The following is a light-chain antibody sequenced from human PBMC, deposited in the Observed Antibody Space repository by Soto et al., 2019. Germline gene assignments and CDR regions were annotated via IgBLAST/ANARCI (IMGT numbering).Light chain of an antibody. J-gene: IGLJ3*02. CDR1: SSDVSRYDY. Sequence: QSALTQPASVSGSPGQSITISCTGTSSDVSRYDYVSWYQQHPGKAPKLVIYEVSNRPSGISNRFSGSKSGNTASLTISGLQAEDEADYYCSSYTSRNTVVFGGGTKLTVL. CDR3: SSYTSRNTVV. CDR2: EVS. V-gene: IGLV2-14*03.